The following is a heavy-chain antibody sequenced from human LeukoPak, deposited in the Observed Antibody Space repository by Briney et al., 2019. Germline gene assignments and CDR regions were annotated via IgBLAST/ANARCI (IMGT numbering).Heavy chain of an antibody. J-gene: IGHJ2*01. V-gene: IGHV4-59*01. D-gene: IGHD3-3*01. CDR2: IYYSGST. CDR3: ARESGGVVTNARYFDL. Sequence: PSETLSLTCTVSGGSISSYYWSWIRQPPGKGLEWIGYIYYSGSTNYNPSLKSRVTISVGTSKNQFSLKLSSVTAADTAVYYCARESGGVVTNARYFDLWGRGTLVTVSS. CDR1: GGSISSYY.